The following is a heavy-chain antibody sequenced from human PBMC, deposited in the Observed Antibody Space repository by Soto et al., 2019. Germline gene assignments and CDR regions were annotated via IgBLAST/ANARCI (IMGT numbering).Heavy chain of an antibody. J-gene: IGHJ4*02. V-gene: IGHV4-34*01. D-gene: IGHD3-10*01. CDR2: INHSGST. CDR1: GGSFSGYY. CDR3: ARGREVDGSGSYWPCYFDY. Sequence: SETLSLTCAVYGGSFSGYYWSWIRQPPGKGLEWIGEINHSGSTNYNPSLKSRVTISVDTSKNQFSLKLSSVTAADTAVYYCARGREVDGSGSYWPCYFDYWGQGTLVTVS.